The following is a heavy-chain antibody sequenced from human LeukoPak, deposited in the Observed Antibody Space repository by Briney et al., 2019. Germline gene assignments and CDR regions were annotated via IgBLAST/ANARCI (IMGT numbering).Heavy chain of an antibody. Sequence: PGGSLRLSCAASGFTFTSYWMTWVRQAPGKGLEWLTNINEDGSVKHYVHSVRGRFTISRDNAKNSLYLQMNSLRTEDTAVYYCVRDGSSWGNFDYWGQGTLVSVSS. CDR1: GFTFTSYW. V-gene: IGHV3-7*01. CDR2: INEDGSVK. J-gene: IGHJ4*02. CDR3: VRDGSSWGNFDY. D-gene: IGHD7-27*01.